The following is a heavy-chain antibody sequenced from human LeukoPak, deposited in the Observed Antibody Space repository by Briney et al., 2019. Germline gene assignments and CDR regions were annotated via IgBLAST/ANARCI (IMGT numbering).Heavy chain of an antibody. CDR2: INHGGGT. CDR1: GENFSIYF. D-gene: IGHD6-13*01. V-gene: IGHV4-34*08. J-gene: IGHJ4*02. CDR3: ATTIPAADKRLDY. Sequence: PSETLSLTCAVYGENFSIYFYSWIRQPPGKGLEWIGEINHGGGTSYNPSLKSRVTISVDTSKNQFSLKLRSVTAADTAVYYCATTIPAADKRLDYWGQGTLVTVSS.